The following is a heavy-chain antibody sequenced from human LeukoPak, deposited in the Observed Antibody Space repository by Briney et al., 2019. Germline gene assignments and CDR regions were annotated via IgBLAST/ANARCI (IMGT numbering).Heavy chain of an antibody. Sequence: GGSLRLSCAASGFTFSNAWMSWVRQAPGKGLEWVGRIKSKTDGGTTDYAAPVKGRFTISRDDSKNTLYLQMNSLKTEDTAVYYCTTYCSSTSCYDRVYYYYYGMDVWGKGTTVTVSS. CDR1: GFTFSNAW. CDR2: IKSKTDGGTT. D-gene: IGHD2-2*01. CDR3: TTYCSSTSCYDRVYYYYYGMDV. J-gene: IGHJ6*04. V-gene: IGHV3-15*01.